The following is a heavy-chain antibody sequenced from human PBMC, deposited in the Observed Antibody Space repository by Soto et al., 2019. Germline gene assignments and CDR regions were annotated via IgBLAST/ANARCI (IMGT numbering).Heavy chain of an antibody. Sequence: GESLKISCAASGFTFSSYDMHWVRQATGKGLEWVSAIGTAGDTYYPGSVKGRFTISRENAKNSLYLQMNSLRAEDTAVYYCARVFRIAVAAPYYYYGMDVWGQGTTVTVSS. CDR2: IGTAGDT. V-gene: IGHV3-13*01. CDR1: GFTFSSYD. D-gene: IGHD6-19*01. CDR3: ARVFRIAVAAPYYYYGMDV. J-gene: IGHJ6*02.